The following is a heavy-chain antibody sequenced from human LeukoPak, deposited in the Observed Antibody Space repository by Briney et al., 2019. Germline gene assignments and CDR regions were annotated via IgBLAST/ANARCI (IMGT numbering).Heavy chain of an antibody. V-gene: IGHV3-48*03. CDR3: ARGRYNWNDPTFMDV. J-gene: IGHJ6*02. CDR1: GFTLSNYE. D-gene: IGHD1-1*01. CDR2: ISSSGTTR. Sequence: GGSLRLSCAASGFTLSNYEMNWARQAPGKGLEWLSYISSSGTTRYHADSVKGRFTISRDNAKNSLYLQMNSLRAEDTALYYCARGRYNWNDPTFMDVWGQGTTVSVSS.